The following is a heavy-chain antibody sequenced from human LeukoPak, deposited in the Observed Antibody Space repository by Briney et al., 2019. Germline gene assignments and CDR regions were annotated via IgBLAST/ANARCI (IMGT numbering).Heavy chain of an antibody. J-gene: IGHJ4*02. CDR1: GGSISSYY. CDR2: IYYSGST. Sequence: SETLSLTCTVSGGSISSYYWSWIRQPPGKGLEWIGYIYYSGSTNYNPSLKSRVTMSVDTSKNQFSLKLSSVTAADTAVYYCARREEDNNHHHYFGSWGQGTLATVSS. CDR3: ARREEDNNHHHYFGS. V-gene: IGHV4-59*12. D-gene: IGHD2/OR15-2a*01.